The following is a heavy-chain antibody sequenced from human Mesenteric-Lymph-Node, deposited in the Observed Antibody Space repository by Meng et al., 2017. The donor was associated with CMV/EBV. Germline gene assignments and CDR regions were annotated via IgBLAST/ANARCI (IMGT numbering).Heavy chain of an antibody. Sequence: GESLKISCAASGFTFSDYYMSWIRQAPGKGLEWVSYISSSGSTIYYADSVKGRFTISRDNAKNSLYLQMNSLRAEDTAVYYCARDLGNWIYGGDFDYWGQGTLVTVSS. CDR1: GFTFSDYY. CDR3: ARDLGNWIYGGDFDY. D-gene: IGHD1-7*01. CDR2: ISSSGSTI. V-gene: IGHV3-11*04. J-gene: IGHJ4*02.